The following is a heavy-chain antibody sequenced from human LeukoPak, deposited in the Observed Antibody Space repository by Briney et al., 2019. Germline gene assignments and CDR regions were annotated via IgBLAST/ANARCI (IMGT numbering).Heavy chain of an antibody. CDR2: IYYNGST. D-gene: IGHD6-13*01. CDR3: ARQVAATAPVGY. CDR1: GGSIGSYH. V-gene: IGHV4-59*08. J-gene: IGHJ4*02. Sequence: ASETLSLTCTVSGGSIGSYHWSWLRQPPGKGLEWIGHIYYNGSTNYNPSLKSRVTISVDTSKNQFSLKLTSVTAADTAVYYCARQVAATAPVGYWGQGTLVTVSS.